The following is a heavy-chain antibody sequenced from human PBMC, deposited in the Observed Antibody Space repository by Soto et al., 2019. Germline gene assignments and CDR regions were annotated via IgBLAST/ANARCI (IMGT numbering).Heavy chain of an antibody. CDR1: GGSVSSGSFY. CDR3: ARTAYISGFLGCWFDP. J-gene: IGHJ5*02. D-gene: IGHD6-19*01. Sequence: QVQLQESGPGLVKPSETLSLTCTVSGGSVSSGSFYWSWIRQPPGKGLEWIGYIYYSGSTNYNPSLKGRVTISVDTSRNQFSLKLTSVTAADTGVYYCARTAYISGFLGCWFDPWGQGTLVTVSS. CDR2: IYYSGST. V-gene: IGHV4-61*01.